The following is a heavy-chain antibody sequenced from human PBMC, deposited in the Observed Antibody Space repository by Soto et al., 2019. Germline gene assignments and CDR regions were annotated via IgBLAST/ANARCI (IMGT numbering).Heavy chain of an antibody. CDR2: IYYSGST. D-gene: IGHD6-19*01. CDR3: ARHEGSGYYFDY. J-gene: IGHJ4*02. Sequence: SETLSLTCTVSGGSISSYYWSWIRQPPGKGLEWIGYIYYSGSTNYNPSLKSRVTISVDTSKNQFSLKLSSVTAADTAVYYCARHEGSGYYFDYWGQGTLVTVSS. V-gene: IGHV4-59*08. CDR1: GGSISSYY.